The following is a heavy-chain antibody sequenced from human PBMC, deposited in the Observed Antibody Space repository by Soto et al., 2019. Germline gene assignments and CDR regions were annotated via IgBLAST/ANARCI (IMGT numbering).Heavy chain of an antibody. V-gene: IGHV4-61*01. Sequence: SETLSLTCTVSGGSVSSGSYYWSWIRQPPGKGLEWIGYIYYSGSTNYNPSLKSRVTISVDTSKNQFSLKLSSVTAADTAVDYCARDTHMGYSYSYSYYYGTDDWGQGTTVTVSS. D-gene: IGHD5-18*01. CDR3: ARDTHMGYSYSYSYYYGTDD. J-gene: IGHJ6*02. CDR2: IYYSGST. CDR1: GGSVSSGSYY.